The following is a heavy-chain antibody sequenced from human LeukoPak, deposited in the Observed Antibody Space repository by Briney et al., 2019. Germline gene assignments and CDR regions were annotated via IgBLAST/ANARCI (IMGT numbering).Heavy chain of an antibody. Sequence: ASVKVSCRASGYTFTSYDINWVRQATGQGLEWMGWMNPNSGNTGYAQKFQGRVTMTRNTSIGTAYMELSSLRSEDTAVYYCARVLRKAGYCSSTSCHYLGYWGQGTLVTVSS. CDR2: MNPNSGNT. V-gene: IGHV1-8*01. CDR3: ARVLRKAGYCSSTSCHYLGY. D-gene: IGHD2-2*03. CDR1: GYTFTSYD. J-gene: IGHJ4*02.